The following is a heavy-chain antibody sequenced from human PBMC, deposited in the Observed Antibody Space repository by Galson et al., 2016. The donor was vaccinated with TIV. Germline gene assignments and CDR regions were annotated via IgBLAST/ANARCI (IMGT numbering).Heavy chain of an antibody. CDR1: GGIFRSYA. V-gene: IGHV1-69*10. CDR2: IIAILGIP. D-gene: IGHD3-3*01. Sequence: SCKASGGIFRSYAISWVRQAPGQGLEWMGGIIAILGIPNYAQKFQGRVTITADESTTTVYMELSSLRSDDTAVYYCARGSSYYSNYLDVWGKGPRSPSP. J-gene: IGHJ6*03. CDR3: ARGSSYYSNYLDV.